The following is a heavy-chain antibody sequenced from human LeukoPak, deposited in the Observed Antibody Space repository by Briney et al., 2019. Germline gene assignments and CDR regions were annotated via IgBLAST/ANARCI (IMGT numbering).Heavy chain of an antibody. D-gene: IGHD2-2*01. J-gene: IGHJ5*02. V-gene: IGHV4-39*07. CDR1: GGSISSSFYY. Sequence: SETLSLTCTVSGGSISSSFYYWGWIRQPPGKGLEWIGSIYYSGSTYYNPSLKSRVTISVDTSKNQFSLKLSSVTAADTAVYYCAGSRVDWFDPWGQGTLDTVSS. CDR2: IYYSGST. CDR3: AGSRVDWFDP.